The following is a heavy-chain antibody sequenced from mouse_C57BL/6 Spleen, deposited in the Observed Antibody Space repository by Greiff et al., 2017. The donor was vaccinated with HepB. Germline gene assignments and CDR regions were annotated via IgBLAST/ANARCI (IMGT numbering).Heavy chain of an antibody. D-gene: IGHD1-1*01. CDR1: GYTFTDYN. Sequence: VQLKQSGPELVKPGASVKIPCKASGYTFTDYNMDWVKQSHGKSLEWIGDINPNNGGTIYNQKFKGKATLTVDKSSSTAYMELRSLTSEDTAVYYCARLDYGSSDWYFDVWGTGTTVTVSS. CDR3: ARLDYGSSDWYFDV. V-gene: IGHV1-18*01. J-gene: IGHJ1*03. CDR2: INPNNGGT.